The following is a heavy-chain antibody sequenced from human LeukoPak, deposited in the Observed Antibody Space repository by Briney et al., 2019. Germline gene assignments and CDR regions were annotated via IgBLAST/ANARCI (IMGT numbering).Heavy chain of an antibody. V-gene: IGHV3-11*01. CDR1: GFIFSNYA. CDR3: AREISGERTYYFDY. J-gene: IGHJ4*02. CDR2: ISSSGSTI. Sequence: GASLRLSCAASGFIFSNYAMSWVRQAPGKGLEWVSYISSSGSTIYYADSVKGRFTISRDNAKNSLYLQMNSLRAEDTAVYYCAREISGERTYYFDYWGQGTLVTVSS. D-gene: IGHD1-26*01.